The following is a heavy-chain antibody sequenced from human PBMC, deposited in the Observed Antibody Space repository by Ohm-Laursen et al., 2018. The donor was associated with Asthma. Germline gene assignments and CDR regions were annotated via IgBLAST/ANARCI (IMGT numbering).Heavy chain of an antibody. J-gene: IGHJ6*02. D-gene: IGHD2-15*01. CDR3: ARSGGIGYCSGGSCPQGYNGMDV. CDR1: GGSISSYY. Sequence: SDTLSLTCTVSGGSISSYYWSWIRQPPGKGLEWIGYIYYSGSTNYNPSLKSRVTISVDTSKNQFSLKLSSVTAADTAVYYCARSGGIGYCSGGSCPQGYNGMDVWGQGTTVTVSS. V-gene: IGHV4-59*07. CDR2: IYYSGST.